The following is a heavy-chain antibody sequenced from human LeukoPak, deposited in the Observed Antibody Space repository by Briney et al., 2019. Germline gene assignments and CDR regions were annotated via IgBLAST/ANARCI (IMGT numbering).Heavy chain of an antibody. CDR3: ARDRRYSFDY. CDR1: GFTFSSYW. V-gene: IGHV3-74*01. J-gene: IGHJ4*02. Sequence: GGSLRLSCAASGFTFSSYWMHWVRQAPGKGLVWVSHINSGGSTSFADSVKGRFTISRDNAKNTLYLQMNSLRAEDTAVYYCARDRRYSFDYWGQGTLATVSS. CDR2: INSGGST. D-gene: IGHD1-1*01.